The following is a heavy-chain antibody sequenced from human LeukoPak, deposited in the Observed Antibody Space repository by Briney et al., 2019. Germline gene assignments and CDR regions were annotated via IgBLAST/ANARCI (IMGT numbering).Heavy chain of an antibody. CDR2: IYSGGST. V-gene: IGHV3-66*01. J-gene: IGHJ5*02. Sequence: PGGSLRLSCAASGFTVRSNYMNWVRQAPGKGLEWVSVIYSGGSTYYADSVKGRFTISRDNSKNTLYLQMNSLRAEDTAVYYCARDRIGTEFNWFDPWGQGTLVTVSS. CDR3: ARDRIGTEFNWFDP. CDR1: GFTVRSNY. D-gene: IGHD2/OR15-2a*01.